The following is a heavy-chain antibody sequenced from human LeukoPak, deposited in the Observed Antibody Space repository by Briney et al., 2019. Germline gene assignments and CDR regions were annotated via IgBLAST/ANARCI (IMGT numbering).Heavy chain of an antibody. Sequence: ASVKVSCKASGYTFSGYYMNWVRQAPGQGLEWMGWINPNSGGTNCAQKFQGRVTMTRDTSISTAYMELSRLRSDDTAVYYCARGGRGGWEDFDYWGQGTLVTVSS. D-gene: IGHD6-19*01. J-gene: IGHJ4*02. V-gene: IGHV1-2*02. CDR1: GYTFSGYY. CDR2: INPNSGGT. CDR3: ARGGRGGWEDFDY.